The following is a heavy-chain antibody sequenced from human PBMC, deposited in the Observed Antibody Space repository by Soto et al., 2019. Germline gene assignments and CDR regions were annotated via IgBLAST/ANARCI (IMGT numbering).Heavy chain of an antibody. CDR2: ISAYNGNT. J-gene: IGHJ3*02. V-gene: IGHV1-18*01. CDR3: ARDRDIVVVVAAQPPTDDAFDI. CDR1: GYTFTSYG. D-gene: IGHD2-15*01. Sequence: ASVKVSCKASGYTFTSYGISWVRQAPGQGLEWMGWISAYNGNTNYAQKLQGRATMTTDTSTSTAYMELRSLRSDDTAVYYCARDRDIVVVVAAQPPTDDAFDIWGQGTMGTVSS.